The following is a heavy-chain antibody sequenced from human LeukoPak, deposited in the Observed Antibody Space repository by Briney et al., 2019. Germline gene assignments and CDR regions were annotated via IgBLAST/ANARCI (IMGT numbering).Heavy chain of an antibody. Sequence: GGSLRLSCAASGFTFGNIWMTWVRQAPGKGLEWVGRIKSNTDGGTTGYAAPVKGRFTISRDDSQNTLYLQMNSLKAEDTAVYYCTTALRWVQLPNFNYWGQGTLVTVSS. J-gene: IGHJ4*02. CDR2: IKSNTDGGTT. CDR1: GFTFGNIW. V-gene: IGHV3-15*01. CDR3: TTALRWVQLPNFNY. D-gene: IGHD2-2*01.